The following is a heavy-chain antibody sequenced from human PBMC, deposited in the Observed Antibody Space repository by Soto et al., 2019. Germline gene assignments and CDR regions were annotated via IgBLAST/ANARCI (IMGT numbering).Heavy chain of an antibody. J-gene: IGHJ4*02. CDR3: AREEITMIVVVITGFDY. CDR2: INPNSGGT. Sequence: ASVKVSCKASGYTFTGYYMHCVRQAPGQVLEWMGWINPNSGGTNYAQKFQGRVTMTRDTSISTAYMQLSRLRSDDTAVYYCAREEITMIVVVITGFDYWGQGTLVTVSS. CDR1: GYTFTGYY. V-gene: IGHV1-2*02. D-gene: IGHD3-22*01.